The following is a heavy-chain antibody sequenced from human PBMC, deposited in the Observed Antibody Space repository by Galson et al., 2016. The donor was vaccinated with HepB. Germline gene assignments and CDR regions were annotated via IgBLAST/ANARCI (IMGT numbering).Heavy chain of an antibody. D-gene: IGHD6-19*01. Sequence: SLRLSCAASGFTFSSSWMHWVCQAPEKGLEWVADIKCDGSEKYYVDSVKGRLTISRDNAKNSLYVQVNSLRAEDMTVYYCAKDPSAGWYGSEYFQYWGQGTLVIVSS. J-gene: IGHJ1*01. CDR3: AKDPSAGWYGSEYFQY. CDR2: IKCDGSEK. CDR1: GFTFSSSW. V-gene: IGHV3-52*01.